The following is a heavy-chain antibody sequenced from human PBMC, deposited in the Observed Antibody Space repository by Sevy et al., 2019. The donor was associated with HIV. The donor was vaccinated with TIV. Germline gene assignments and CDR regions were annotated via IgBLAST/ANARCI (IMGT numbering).Heavy chain of an antibody. CDR1: ADSINSYY. CDR2: LSYSAFT. V-gene: IGHV4-59*13. CDR3: ASDQGAGYFDH. J-gene: IGHJ4*02. Sequence: SETLSLTCTVSADSINSYYYSWIRLPPGGGLEWIGFLSYSAFTNSNPSLKSRVTLSIDTSKNQSSLKLTSVTPADTAISFCASDQGAGYFDHWGQGTLVTVSS.